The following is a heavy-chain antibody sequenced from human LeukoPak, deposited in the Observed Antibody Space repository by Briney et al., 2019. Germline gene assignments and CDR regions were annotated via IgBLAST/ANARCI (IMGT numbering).Heavy chain of an antibody. J-gene: IGHJ4*02. Sequence: LEWIGRIYTSGSTNYNPSLKSRVTMSVDTSKNQFSLKLSSVTAADTAVYYCARGWGDGTLFDYWGQGTLVTVSS. CDR3: ARGWGDGTLFDY. D-gene: IGHD5-24*01. V-gene: IGHV4-4*07. CDR2: IYTSGST.